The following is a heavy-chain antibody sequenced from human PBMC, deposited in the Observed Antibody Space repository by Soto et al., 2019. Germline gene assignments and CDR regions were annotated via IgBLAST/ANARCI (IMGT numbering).Heavy chain of an antibody. D-gene: IGHD2-2*01. J-gene: IGHJ6*02. CDR1: GGYSSSGGYS. CDR3: ARVGTIYHYGMDV. V-gene: IGHV4-30-2*01. Sequence: SETLSLTCAVFGGYSSSGGYSCSWIRQPPGKGLEWIRYIYHSGSTYYHPALKSRVNISLDRSKQQFSLKLSSVTAADTAVYYCARVGTIYHYGMDVWGQGTRVTVSS. CDR2: IYHSGST.